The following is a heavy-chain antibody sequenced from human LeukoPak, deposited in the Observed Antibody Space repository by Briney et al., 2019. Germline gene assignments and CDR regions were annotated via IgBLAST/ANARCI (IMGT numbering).Heavy chain of an antibody. CDR1: GYTFTSYG. V-gene: IGHV1-18*01. Sequence: ASVKVSCKASGYTFTSYGISWVRQAPGQGLEWMGWISAYNGNTNYAQKLQGRVTVTTDTSTSTAYMEPRSLRSDDTAVYYCARDYYYGSGSPGEDVWGQGTTVTVSS. D-gene: IGHD3-10*01. J-gene: IGHJ6*02. CDR2: ISAYNGNT. CDR3: ARDYYYGSGSPGEDV.